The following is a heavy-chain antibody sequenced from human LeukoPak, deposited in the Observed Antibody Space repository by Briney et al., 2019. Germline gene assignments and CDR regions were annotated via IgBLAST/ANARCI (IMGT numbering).Heavy chain of an antibody. J-gene: IGHJ4*02. Sequence: HPEGSLRLSCAASGFTFSSYAMSWVRQAPGKGPEWVSAISGSGGSTYYTDSVKGRFPISRDNSKNTLYLQMNSLRAEDTAVYYCAKAIHGSGSYGFDYWGQGTLVTVSS. V-gene: IGHV3-23*01. CDR3: AKAIHGSGSYGFDY. CDR1: GFTFSSYA. CDR2: ISGSGGST. D-gene: IGHD3-10*01.